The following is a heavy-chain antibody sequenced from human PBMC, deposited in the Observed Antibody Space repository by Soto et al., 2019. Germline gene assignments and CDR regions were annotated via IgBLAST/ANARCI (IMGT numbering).Heavy chain of an antibody. V-gene: IGHV5-51*01. J-gene: IGHJ6*02. Sequence: GESLKISCKGSGSSLTSYWTGWLRQMPGKGLEGMGIIYPGDSDTRYSPSFQGQVTISADKSISTAYLQWSSLKASDTAMYYCARRGVPTPYYYYYGMDVWGQGTTVTVSS. CDR2: IYPGDSDT. D-gene: IGHD2-2*01. CDR3: ARRGVPTPYYYYYGMDV. CDR1: GSSLTSYW.